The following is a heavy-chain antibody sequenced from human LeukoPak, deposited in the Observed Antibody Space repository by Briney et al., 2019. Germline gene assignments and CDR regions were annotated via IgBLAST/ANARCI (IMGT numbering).Heavy chain of an antibody. V-gene: IGHV3-21*01. CDR3: ARDRKLENFDY. J-gene: IGHJ4*02. D-gene: IGHD1-1*01. CDR2: ISSSSSYI. Sequence: PGGSLRLSCAASVFTFSSDRMNWGRQAPGKGREWVSSISSSSSYIYYADSVKGRFTNSKDNAKNSLYLQMNSLRAEDTAVYYCARDRKLENFDYWGQGTLVTVSS. CDR1: VFTFSSDR.